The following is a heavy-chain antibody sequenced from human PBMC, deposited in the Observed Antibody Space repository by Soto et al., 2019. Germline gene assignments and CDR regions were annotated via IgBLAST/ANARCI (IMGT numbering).Heavy chain of an antibody. CDR2: ISAYNANA. CDR3: ASENIFFDS. Sequence: QIPLLQSGAEVKKPGASVKVTCKASGSTFRNLGISWVRQAPGQGLEWMGWISAYNANANSAQKFQGRLTMTAETSTSTAYMELRILRSDDTAVYYCASENIFFDSWGQGTLVTVSS. CDR1: GSTFRNLG. V-gene: IGHV1-18*01. J-gene: IGHJ4*02.